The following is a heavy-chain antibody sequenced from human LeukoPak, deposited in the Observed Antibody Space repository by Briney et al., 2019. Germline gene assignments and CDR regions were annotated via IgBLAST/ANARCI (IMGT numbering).Heavy chain of an antibody. V-gene: IGHV1-2*02. J-gene: IGHJ6*03. D-gene: IGHD3-10*01. Sequence: ASVKISCKASGYTFTGYYMHWVRQAPGQGLEWMGWINPNSGGTNYAQKFQGRVTMTRDTSTSTAYMELRSLRSDDTAVYYCARDHRQRFGELLYGYYYYMDVWGKGTTVTVSS. CDR3: ARDHRQRFGELLYGYYYYMDV. CDR2: INPNSGGT. CDR1: GYTFTGYY.